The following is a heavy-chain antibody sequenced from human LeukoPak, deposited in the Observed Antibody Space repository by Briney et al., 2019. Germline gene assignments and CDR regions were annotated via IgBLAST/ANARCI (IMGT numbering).Heavy chain of an antibody. J-gene: IGHJ5*02. V-gene: IGHV4-59*01. CDR1: GGSISSYY. CDR2: IYYSGST. CDR3: ARDSSGWYHWFER. Sequence: SETLSLTCTVSGGSISSYYWSWIRQPPGKGLEWIGYIYYSGSTNYNPSLKSRVTISVDTSKNQFSLKLSSVTAADTAVYYCARDSSGWYHWFERWGQGTLVTVSS. D-gene: IGHD6-19*01.